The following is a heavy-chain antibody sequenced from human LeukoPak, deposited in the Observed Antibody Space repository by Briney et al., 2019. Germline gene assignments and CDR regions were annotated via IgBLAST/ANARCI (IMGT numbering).Heavy chain of an antibody. J-gene: IGHJ4*02. D-gene: IGHD6-19*01. Sequence: GGSLRLSCAASGFTFSHSAMSWVRQAPGKGLEWISTISGSGSDTNYADSVRGRLTISRDNSTNTMFLQMNSLRAADTAVYYCAKVTGLVAGVFDYWGQGTLVTVSS. CDR1: GFTFSHSA. CDR3: AKVTGLVAGVFDY. V-gene: IGHV3-23*01. CDR2: ISGSGSDT.